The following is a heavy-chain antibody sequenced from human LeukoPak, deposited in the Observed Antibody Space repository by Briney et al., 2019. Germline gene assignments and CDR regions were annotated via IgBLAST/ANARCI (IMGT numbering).Heavy chain of an antibody. CDR3: TPHYGSGGVQRAFDI. CDR2: IRSKANSYAT. J-gene: IGHJ3*02. D-gene: IGHD3-10*01. CDR1: GFTFSGSA. Sequence: GGSLRLSCAASGFTFSGSAMHWVRQASGKGLEWVGRIRSKANSYATAYAASVKGRFTISRDDSKNTAYLQMNSLKTEDTAVYYCTPHYGSGGVQRAFDIWGQGTMVTVSS. V-gene: IGHV3-73*01.